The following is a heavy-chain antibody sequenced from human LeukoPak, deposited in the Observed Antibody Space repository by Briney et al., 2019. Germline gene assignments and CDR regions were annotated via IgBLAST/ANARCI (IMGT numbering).Heavy chain of an antibody. CDR1: GYTFTSYY. Sequence: GASVKVSCKASGYTFTSYYMHWVRQAPGQGLEWMGWIIPILGIANYAQKFQGRVTITADKSTSTAYMELSSLRSEDTAVYYCASDVDIVATDWVAYWGQGTLDTVSS. CDR2: IIPILGIA. CDR3: ASDVDIVATDWVAY. V-gene: IGHV1-69*10. D-gene: IGHD5-12*01. J-gene: IGHJ4*02.